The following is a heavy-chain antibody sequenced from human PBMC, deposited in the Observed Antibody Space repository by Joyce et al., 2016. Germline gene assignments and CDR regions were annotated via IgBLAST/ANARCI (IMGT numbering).Heavy chain of an antibody. D-gene: IGHD5-12*01. V-gene: IGHV3-53*01. CDR1: GFIVSSYY. CDR3: ARSSSDYDSIFNN. Sequence: EVQLVESGGGLIQSGGSLRLSCGASGFIVSSYYMTWVRQAPGKGLEWVSLIYSGGTPYYADSVKGRFTISRDKSKNTVYLQMTSLRAEDTAVYYCARSSSDYDSIFNNWGQGTLVTVSS. CDR2: IYSGGTP. J-gene: IGHJ4*02.